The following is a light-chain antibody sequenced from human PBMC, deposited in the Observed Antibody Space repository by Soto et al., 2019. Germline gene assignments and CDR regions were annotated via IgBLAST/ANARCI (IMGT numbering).Light chain of an antibody. Sequence: DIQMTQSPSTLSASVGDRVTLTCRASQSISNWLAWYQQKPGKAPKLLIYDASSLESGVPSRFSGSGSGTEFTLTISSLQPDDFATYYCQQYNSYSPWTFGQGTKVELK. V-gene: IGKV1-5*01. CDR2: DAS. CDR3: QQYNSYSPWT. J-gene: IGKJ1*01. CDR1: QSISNW.